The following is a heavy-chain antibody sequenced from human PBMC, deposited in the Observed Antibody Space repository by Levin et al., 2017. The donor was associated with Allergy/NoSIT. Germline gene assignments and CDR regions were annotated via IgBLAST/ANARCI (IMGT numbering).Heavy chain of an antibody. D-gene: IGHD3-10*01. J-gene: IGHJ6*02. Sequence: PGGSLRLSCAGSGFTFRRYTMTWVRQAPGKGLEWVSVISPGGRTTFYADSVKARFTISRDDSKNTLYLQMNSLRVEDTAMYYCAKDDDQSDFGGGLDVWGQGTTVSVS. CDR2: ISPGGRTT. CDR3: AKDDDQSDFGGGLDV. CDR1: GFTFRRYT. V-gene: IGHV3-23*01.